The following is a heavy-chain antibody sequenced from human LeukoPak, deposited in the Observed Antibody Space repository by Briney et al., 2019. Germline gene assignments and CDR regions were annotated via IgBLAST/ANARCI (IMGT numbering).Heavy chain of an antibody. V-gene: IGHV3-23*01. Sequence: GGSLRLSCAASGFTFRNYAMSWVCQAPGEGAEWRSGISGSGGVTYYADSVKGRFTISRDNSKNTLYLQMNSLRAEDTAVYYCAKTLGSVVVTASDYWGQGTLVTVSS. D-gene: IGHD2-21*02. J-gene: IGHJ4*02. CDR3: AKTLGSVVVTASDY. CDR2: ISGSGGVT. CDR1: GFTFRNYA.